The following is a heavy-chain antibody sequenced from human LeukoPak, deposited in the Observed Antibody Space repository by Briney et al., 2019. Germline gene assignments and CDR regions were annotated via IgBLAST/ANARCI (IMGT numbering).Heavy chain of an antibody. CDR2: IIPIFGTA. V-gene: IGHV1-69*05. D-gene: IGHD3-22*01. CDR3: ATGSHYYDSSPEAYYYYYMDV. Sequence: GASVKGSCKASGGTFSSYAFSWVRQAPGQGLEWMGGIIPIFGTANYAQKFQGRVTITTDESSSTAYMELSSLRSDDTAVYYCATGSHYYDSSPEAYYYYYMDVWGKGTTVTVSS. CDR1: GGTFSSYA. J-gene: IGHJ6*03.